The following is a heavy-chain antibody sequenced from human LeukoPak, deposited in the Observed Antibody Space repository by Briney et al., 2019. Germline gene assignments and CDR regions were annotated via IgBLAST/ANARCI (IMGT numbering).Heavy chain of an antibody. CDR2: IYYTGST. D-gene: IGHD2-2*01. CDR3: ARQSTSNWYLDY. Sequence: SETLSLTCSASGGSISSYYWGWIRQPPGKGLEWIGYIYYTGSTNYNPSLKSRVTISVDTSKNQFSLKLSSVTAADTAVYYCARQSTSNWYLDYWGQGTLVTVSS. J-gene: IGHJ4*02. CDR1: GGSISSYY. V-gene: IGHV4-59*08.